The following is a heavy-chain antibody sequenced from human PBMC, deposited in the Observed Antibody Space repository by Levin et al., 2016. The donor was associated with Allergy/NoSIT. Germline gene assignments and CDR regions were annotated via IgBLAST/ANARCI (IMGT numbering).Heavy chain of an antibody. CDR1: GGTFSSYA. J-gene: IGHJ6*03. CDR3: ARVLAMDAPYYYMDV. V-gene: IGHV1-69*10. CDR2: IIPILGIA. Sequence: SVKVSCKASGGTFSSYAISWVRQAPGQGLEWMGGIIPILGIANYAQKFQGRVTITADKSTSTAYMELSSLRSEDTAVYYCARVLAMDAPYYYMDVWGKGTTVTVSS. D-gene: IGHD5-18*01.